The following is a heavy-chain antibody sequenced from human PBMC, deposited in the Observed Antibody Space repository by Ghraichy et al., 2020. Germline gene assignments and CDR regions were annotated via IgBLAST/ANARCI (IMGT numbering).Heavy chain of an antibody. J-gene: IGHJ4*02. V-gene: IGHV3-15*01. CDR3: TTDRIAVAGYTIDY. D-gene: IGHD6-19*01. CDR2: IKSKTDGGTT. CDR1: GFTFSNAW. Sequence: TLSLTCAASGFTFSNAWMSWVRQAPGKGLEWVGRIKSKTDGGTTDYAAPVKGRFTISRDDSKNTLYLQMNSLKTEDTAVYYCTTDRIAVAGYTIDYWGQGTLVTVS.